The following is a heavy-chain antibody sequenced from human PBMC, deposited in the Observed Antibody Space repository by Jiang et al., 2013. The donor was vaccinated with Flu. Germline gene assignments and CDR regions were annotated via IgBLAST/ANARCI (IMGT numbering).Heavy chain of an antibody. V-gene: IGHV5-51*01. J-gene: IGHJ4*02. CDR3: ARHAYYYDSSGYYPDY. CDR2: IYPGDSDT. Sequence: VQLVESGAEVKKPGESLKISCKGSGYSFTSYWIGWVRQMPGKGLEWMGIIYPGDSDTRYSPSFQGQVTISADKSISTAYLQWSSLKASDTAMYYCARHAYYYDSSGYYPDYWGQGTLVTVSS. D-gene: IGHD3-22*01. CDR1: GYSFTSYW.